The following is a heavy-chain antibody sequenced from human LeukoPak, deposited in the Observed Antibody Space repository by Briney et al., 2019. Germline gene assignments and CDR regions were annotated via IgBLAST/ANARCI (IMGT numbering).Heavy chain of an antibody. D-gene: IGHD3-16*01. CDR2: IYYSGST. V-gene: IGHV4-39*01. Sequence: SETLSLTCTVSGGSIGSSSYYWGWIRQPPGKGLEWIGSIYYSGSTYYNPSLKSRVTISVDTSKNQFSLKLSSVTAADTAVYYCARQFARNNWFDPWGQGTLVTVSS. CDR3: ARQFARNNWFDP. J-gene: IGHJ5*02. CDR1: GGSIGSSSYY.